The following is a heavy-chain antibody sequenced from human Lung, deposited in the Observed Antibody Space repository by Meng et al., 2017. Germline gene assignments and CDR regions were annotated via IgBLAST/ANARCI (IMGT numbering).Heavy chain of an antibody. D-gene: IGHD4-11*01. Sequence: VRLQQGGAGLLKPSETLSLTCVVSGGSFSDYYWSWIRQPPGKGLEWIGEINHSGSTNYNPSLESRATISVDTSQNNLSLKLSFVTAADSAVYYCARGPTTMAHDFDYWGQGTLVTVSS. J-gene: IGHJ4*02. CDR3: ARGPTTMAHDFDY. V-gene: IGHV4-34*01. CDR2: INHSGST. CDR1: GGSFSDYY.